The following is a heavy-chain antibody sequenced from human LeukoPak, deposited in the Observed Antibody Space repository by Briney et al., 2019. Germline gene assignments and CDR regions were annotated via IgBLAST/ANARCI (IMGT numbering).Heavy chain of an antibody. CDR2: IYSGGST. CDR1: GFTVSSNY. CDR3: ARDGLLWFGELADY. V-gene: IGHV3-66*01. Sequence: GGSLRLSCAASGFTVSSNYMSWVRQAPGKGLEWVSVIYSGGSTYYADSVKGRFTISRDNSKNTLYLQMNSLRAEDTAVYYCARDGLLWFGELADYWGQGTLVTVSS. D-gene: IGHD3-10*01. J-gene: IGHJ4*02.